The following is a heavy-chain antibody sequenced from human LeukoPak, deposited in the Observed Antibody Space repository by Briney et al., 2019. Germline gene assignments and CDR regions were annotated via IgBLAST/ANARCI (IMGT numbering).Heavy chain of an antibody. CDR1: GFTFSNYA. D-gene: IGHD6-19*01. CDR3: AKAAYSSGWSYFDY. V-gene: IGHV3-23*01. J-gene: IGHJ4*02. CDR2: ISSSGGST. Sequence: PGRSLRLSCAASGFTFSNYAMSWVRQAPGKGLEWLSFISSSGGSTYYAESVKDRFTISRDKSKSTLYLHMDSLRAEDTAIYQCAKAAYSSGWSYFDYWGQGTLVTVSS.